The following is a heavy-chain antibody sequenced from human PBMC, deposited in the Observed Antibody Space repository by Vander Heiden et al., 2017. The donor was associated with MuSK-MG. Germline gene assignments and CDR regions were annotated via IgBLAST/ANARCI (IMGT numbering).Heavy chain of an antibody. CDR3: ARGVRGQQLPRNAFDI. D-gene: IGHD6-13*01. CDR1: GFTFDAYG. CDR2: INWNGGST. V-gene: IGHV3-20*04. Sequence: VQLVESGGGVVRPGGSLRLSCAASGFTFDAYGMSWVRQAPGKGVEWVAGINWNGGSTGYADSVKGRFTISRDNAKNSLYLKMNSLRAEDTALYYCARGVRGQQLPRNAFDIWGQGTMVTVSS. J-gene: IGHJ3*02.